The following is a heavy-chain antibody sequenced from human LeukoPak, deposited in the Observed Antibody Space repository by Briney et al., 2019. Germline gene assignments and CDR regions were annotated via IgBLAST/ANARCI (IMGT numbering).Heavy chain of an antibody. V-gene: IGHV4-4*07. D-gene: IGHD3-10*01. CDR3: AREGPMFDSGSYSKSLGY. Sequence: SETLSLTCTVSGGSFSSYYWSWIRQPAGKGLEWIGGIYTSGSTNYNPSLESRVTISVDTSKNQFSLKVNSVTAADTAVYYCAREGPMFDSGSYSKSLGYWGQGILVTVSS. J-gene: IGHJ4*02. CDR2: IYTSGST. CDR1: GGSFSSYY.